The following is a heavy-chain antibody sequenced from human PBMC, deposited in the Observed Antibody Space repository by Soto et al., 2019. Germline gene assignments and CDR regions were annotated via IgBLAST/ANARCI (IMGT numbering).Heavy chain of an antibody. Sequence: PGGSLRLSCAASGFTFSSYWMSWVRQAPGKGLEWVANIKQDGSEKYYVDSVKGRFTISRDNAKNSLYLQMNSLRAEDTAVYYCARDRRSYSSSWYGYWGQGTLVTVSS. J-gene: IGHJ4*02. CDR3: ARDRRSYSSSWYGY. D-gene: IGHD6-13*01. V-gene: IGHV3-7*03. CDR1: GFTFSSYW. CDR2: IKQDGSEK.